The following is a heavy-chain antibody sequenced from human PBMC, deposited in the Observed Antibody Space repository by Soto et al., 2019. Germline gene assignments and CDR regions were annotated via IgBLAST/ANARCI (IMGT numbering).Heavy chain of an antibody. Sequence: SETLSLTCTVSGGSISSSSYYWGWIRQPPGKGLEWIGSIYYSGSTYYNPSLKSRVTISVDTSKNQFSLKLSSVTAADTAVYYCHRPDPLSRLHYGDSYAFDMWGQGTMVAASS. D-gene: IGHD4-17*01. CDR1: GGSISSSSYY. V-gene: IGHV4-39*01. J-gene: IGHJ3*02. CDR3: HRPDPLSRLHYGDSYAFDM. CDR2: IYYSGST.